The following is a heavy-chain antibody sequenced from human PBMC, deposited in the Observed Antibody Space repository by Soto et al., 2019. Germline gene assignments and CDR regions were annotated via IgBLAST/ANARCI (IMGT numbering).Heavy chain of an antibody. V-gene: IGHV3-30-3*01. CDR3: AGALDTAMVTDY. J-gene: IGHJ4*02. CDR2: ISYDGSNK. D-gene: IGHD5-18*01. CDR1: GFTFSSYA. Sequence: GRSLRLSCAASGFTFSSYAMHWVRQAPGKGLEWVAVISYDGSNKYYADSVKGRFTISRDNSKNTLYLQMNSLRAEDTAVYYCAGALDTAMVTDYWGQGTLVTVSS.